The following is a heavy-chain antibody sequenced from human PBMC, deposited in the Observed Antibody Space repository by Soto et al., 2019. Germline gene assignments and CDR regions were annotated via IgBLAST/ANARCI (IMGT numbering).Heavy chain of an antibody. CDR3: ARNLKPNYDYVWGSYRPSSYYYGMDV. CDR1: GFTFSSYA. CDR2: ISYDGSNK. Sequence: QVQLVESGGGVVQPGRSLRLSCAASGFTFSSYAMHWVRQAPGKGLEWVAVISYDGSNKYYADSVKGRFTISRDNSKNTLYLQMNSLRAEDTAVYYCARNLKPNYDYVWGSYRPSSYYYGMDVWGQGTTVTVSS. V-gene: IGHV3-30-3*01. J-gene: IGHJ6*02. D-gene: IGHD3-16*02.